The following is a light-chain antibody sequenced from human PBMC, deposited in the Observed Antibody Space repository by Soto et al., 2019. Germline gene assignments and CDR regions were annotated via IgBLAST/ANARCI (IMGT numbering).Light chain of an antibody. CDR1: QTISSNN. V-gene: IGKV3-20*01. CDR2: GTS. J-gene: IGKJ1*01. CDR3: QQYGSWT. Sequence: EIVLTQSPGTLSVSPGERATLSCRASQTISSNNLAWYQQKPGQAPSLLIYGTSSRATGIPDRFSGSGSGTDFTLTISRLEPEDSAIYYCQQYGSWTFGQGTKVEF.